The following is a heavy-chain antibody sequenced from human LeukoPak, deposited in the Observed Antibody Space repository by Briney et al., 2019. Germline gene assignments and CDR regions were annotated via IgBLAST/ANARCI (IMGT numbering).Heavy chain of an antibody. J-gene: IGHJ4*02. CDR2: IYYSGNT. V-gene: IGHV4-39*01. CDR1: GGSISSSSFY. CDR3: ARLNQGNRFDY. D-gene: IGHD1-14*01. Sequence: SETLCLTCTVSGGSISSSSFYWGWIRQPPGEGLEWIGSIYYSGNTYYNPSLKSRVTISVDTSKNQFSLKLSSVTAADTAVYYCARLNQGNRFDYWGQGTLVTVSS.